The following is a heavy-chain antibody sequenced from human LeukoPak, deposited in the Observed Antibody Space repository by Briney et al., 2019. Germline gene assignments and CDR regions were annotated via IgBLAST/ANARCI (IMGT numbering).Heavy chain of an antibody. CDR1: GFTVSSNY. V-gene: IGHV3-66*01. D-gene: IGHD3-22*01. CDR2: IYSGGST. CDR3: ARVDSPYLVIYDSSGSPFDY. Sequence: PGGSLRLSCAASGFTVSSNYMSWVRQAPGKGLEWVSVIYSGGSTNYADSVKGRFTISRDNSQNTLYLQMNNLRAANTAVYYCARVDSPYLVIYDSSGSPFDYWGQGTLVTVSS. J-gene: IGHJ4*02.